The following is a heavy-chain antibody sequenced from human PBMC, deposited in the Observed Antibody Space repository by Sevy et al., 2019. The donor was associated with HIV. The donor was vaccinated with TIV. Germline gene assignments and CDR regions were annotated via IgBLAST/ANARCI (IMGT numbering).Heavy chain of an antibody. Sequence: GGSLRLSCAASTFTFSDYYMTWIRQAPGKGLECISHISSGGSTIYYADSVKGRFTISRDNAKNSLFLQMNSLRAEDTAVYYCARDQPRNSGFDYWGQGTLVTVSS. CDR1: TFTFSDYY. CDR2: ISSGGSTI. CDR3: ARDQPRNSGFDY. D-gene: IGHD1-26*01. V-gene: IGHV3-11*04. J-gene: IGHJ4*02.